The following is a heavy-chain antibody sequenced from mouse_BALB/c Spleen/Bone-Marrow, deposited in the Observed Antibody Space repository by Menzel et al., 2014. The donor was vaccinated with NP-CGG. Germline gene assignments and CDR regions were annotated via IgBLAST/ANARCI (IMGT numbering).Heavy chain of an antibody. D-gene: IGHD2-3*01. J-gene: IGHJ3*01. Sequence: VQLQQSGAELVRSGASVKLSCTASGFNIKDYYMHWVKQRPEQGLEWIGWIGPENGDTEYAPKFQGKATMTADTSSNTAYLQLSCLTSEDTAVYYCNGGYYEAWFAYRGQGTLVTVSA. CDR2: IGPENGDT. CDR3: NGGYYEAWFAY. V-gene: IGHV14-4*02. CDR1: GFNIKDYY.